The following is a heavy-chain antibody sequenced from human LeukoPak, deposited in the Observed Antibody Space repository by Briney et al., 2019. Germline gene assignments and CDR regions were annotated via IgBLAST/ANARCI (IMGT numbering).Heavy chain of an antibody. Sequence: PGGSLRLSCAASGFTFSSYWMSWVRQAPGTGLEWVANIHQDGSEKYYVDSVKGRFTISRDNAKNSLYLQMNSLRAEDRAIYSCGRESSSSTFDYWGQGTLVTVSS. CDR2: IHQDGSEK. J-gene: IGHJ4*02. D-gene: IGHD5/OR15-5a*01. CDR3: GRESSSSTFDY. V-gene: IGHV3-7*01. CDR1: GFTFSSYW.